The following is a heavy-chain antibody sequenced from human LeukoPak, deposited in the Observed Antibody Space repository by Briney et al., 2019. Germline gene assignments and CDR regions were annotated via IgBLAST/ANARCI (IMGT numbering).Heavy chain of an antibody. CDR3: ARGSWNPDY. CDR1: GFTFNTYW. V-gene: IGHV3-7*03. D-gene: IGHD1-1*01. Sequence: GGSLRLSCAASGFTFNTYWMSWVHQAPGKGLEWVANIKPDGGEKYHVDSVKGRFTISRDNTKNSLFLQMNNLRAEDTAVYYCARGSWNPDYWGQGTLVTVSS. CDR2: IKPDGGEK. J-gene: IGHJ4*02.